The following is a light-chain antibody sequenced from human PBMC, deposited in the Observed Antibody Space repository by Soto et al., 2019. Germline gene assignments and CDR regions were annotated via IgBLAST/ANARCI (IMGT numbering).Light chain of an antibody. V-gene: IGKV1D-12*01. Sequence: DIHMTQSPSSVSSSVLYIFTISCQASQGISRSLAWYQQKPGKAPKLLIYAASSLQSGVPSRFSGSGFGTDFTLTISSLQPEDSAIYYCQQADTFPITFGQGTRLEIK. CDR1: QGISRS. J-gene: IGKJ5*01. CDR3: QQADTFPIT. CDR2: AAS.